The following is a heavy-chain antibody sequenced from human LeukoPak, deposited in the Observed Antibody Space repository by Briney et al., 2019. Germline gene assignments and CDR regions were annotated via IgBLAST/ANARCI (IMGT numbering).Heavy chain of an antibody. Sequence: GGSLRLSCAVSGITLSNYGMSWVRQAPGKGLEWVAGISGSGGSANYADSVKGRFSISRDNPKNTLYLQMNSLRAEDTAVYFCAKRGVVIRVILVGFHKEAYYFDSWGQGALVTVSS. D-gene: IGHD3-22*01. V-gene: IGHV3-23*01. J-gene: IGHJ4*02. CDR1: GITLSNYG. CDR2: ISGSGGSA. CDR3: AKRGVVIRVILVGFHKEAYYFDS.